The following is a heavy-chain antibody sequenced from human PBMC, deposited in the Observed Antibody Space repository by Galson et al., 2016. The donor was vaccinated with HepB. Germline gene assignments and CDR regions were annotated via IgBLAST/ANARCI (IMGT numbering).Heavy chain of an antibody. D-gene: IGHD3-10*01. Sequence: SLRLSCAASGFTFSSYGMYWVRQAPGKGLEWVAVISYDGSNKYYADSVKGRFPISRDNSKDTLYLQMNSLRAEDTAVYYCAKDRSYGYFGSGGMDVWGQGTTVTVSS. CDR2: ISYDGSNK. CDR1: GFTFSSYG. J-gene: IGHJ6*02. CDR3: AKDRSYGYFGSGGMDV. V-gene: IGHV3-30*18.